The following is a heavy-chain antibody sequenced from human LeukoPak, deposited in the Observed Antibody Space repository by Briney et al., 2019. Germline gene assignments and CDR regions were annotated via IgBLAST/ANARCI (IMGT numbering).Heavy chain of an antibody. Sequence: GESRKISCEASGYTFTNDWIGWVRQVPGKGLDWMGIVHPGHSTTTYSPSFEGQVTISADGSVNIAYLQWRSLKDSDTAIYYCARLSYFEVTHYCDYWGQGTLVTVSS. J-gene: IGHJ4*02. CDR2: VHPGHSTT. CDR1: GYTFTNDW. V-gene: IGHV5-51*01. D-gene: IGHD1-26*01. CDR3: ARLSYFEVTHYCDY.